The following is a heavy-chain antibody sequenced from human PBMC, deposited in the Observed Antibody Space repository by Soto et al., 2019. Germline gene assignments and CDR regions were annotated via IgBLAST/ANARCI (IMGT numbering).Heavy chain of an antibody. Sequence: EVQLVESGGGLVKPGGSLRLSCTASGFAFNTYSMNWVRQAPGKGLEWVSSITEDSTYIYYADSLRGRITISRDKAKDPLLLQMNSLRPDDTGVYYCVRDLGGYFRSGYMDLWGDGATVTVSS. CDR2: ITEDSTYI. D-gene: IGHD3-10*01. J-gene: IGHJ6*03. V-gene: IGHV3-21*02. CDR3: VRDLGGYFRSGYMDL. CDR1: GFAFNTYS.